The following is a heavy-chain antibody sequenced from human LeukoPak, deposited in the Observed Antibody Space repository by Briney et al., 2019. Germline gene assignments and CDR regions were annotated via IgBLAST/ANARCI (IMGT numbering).Heavy chain of an antibody. CDR2: IYHDGST. CDR3: ARRAHVGEPAA. J-gene: IGHJ5*02. D-gene: IGHD2-15*01. CDR1: GGSHSSSSYY. Sequence: SETLTLTCAVSGGSHSSSSYYWAWIRQPPVKGLEWIGSIYHDGSTYSNPSLEGRVTISVDTSKNQFSLKLTSVTAADTAMYHCARRAHVGEPAAWGQGTLVTVSS. V-gene: IGHV4-39*01.